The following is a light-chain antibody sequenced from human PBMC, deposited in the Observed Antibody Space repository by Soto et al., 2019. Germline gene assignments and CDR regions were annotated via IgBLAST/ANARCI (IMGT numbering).Light chain of an antibody. CDR1: QGVRTW. Sequence: IQMTQTPSSVSASIGDRVTLTCRASQGVRTWLAWYQQRPGRAPKLLIHAASNLETGVPSRFSGSGSGTDFTFTISSLQPEDIATYYCQQYDNLPITFGQRRRLEVK. CDR2: AAS. CDR3: QQYDNLPIT. J-gene: IGKJ5*01. V-gene: IGKV1-33*01.